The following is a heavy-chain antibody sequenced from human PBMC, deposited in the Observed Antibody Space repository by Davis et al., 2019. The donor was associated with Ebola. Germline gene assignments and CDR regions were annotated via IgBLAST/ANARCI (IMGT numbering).Heavy chain of an antibody. CDR2: ISGSGGST. D-gene: IGHD3-10*01. V-gene: IGHV3-23*01. J-gene: IGHJ6*02. Sequence: GESLKISCAASGFTFSSYAMSWVRQAPGKGLEWVSAISGSGGSTYYADSVKGRFTISRDNAKNTLYLQMNSLRADDTSVYYCANYGSGSYWRYYYGMDVWGQGTTVTVSS. CDR1: GFTFSSYA. CDR3: ANYGSGSYWRYYYGMDV.